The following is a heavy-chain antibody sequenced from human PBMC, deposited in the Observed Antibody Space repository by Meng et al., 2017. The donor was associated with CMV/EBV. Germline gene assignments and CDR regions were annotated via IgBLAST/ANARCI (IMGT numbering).Heavy chain of an antibody. V-gene: IGHV3-33*06. CDR1: GFIFSSYG. D-gene: IGHD3-10*01. J-gene: IGHJ6*02. Sequence: GGSLRLSCEASGFIFSSYGMHWVRQAPGKGLAWVAVIWYDGSNKYYADSVKGRFTISRDNSKNPLYLQMNSLRAEDTAVYYCAKDEKGSGSYRPLFYYYYGMDVWGQGTTVTVSS. CDR2: IWYDGSNK. CDR3: AKDEKGSGSYRPLFYYYYGMDV.